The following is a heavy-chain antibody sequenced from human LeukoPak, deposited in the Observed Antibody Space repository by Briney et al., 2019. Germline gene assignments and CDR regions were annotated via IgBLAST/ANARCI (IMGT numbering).Heavy chain of an antibody. CDR3: ARDRVLNWFDP. J-gene: IGHJ5*02. V-gene: IGHV3-21*01. D-gene: IGHD3-10*01. Sequence: GGSLRLSCAASGFTFSSYSMNWVRQAPGKGLEWVSSISSSSSYIYYADSVKGRFTISRDNAKNSLYLQMNSLRAEDTAVYYCARDRVLNWFDPWGQGTLVTVSS. CDR2: ISSSSSYI. CDR1: GFTFSSYS.